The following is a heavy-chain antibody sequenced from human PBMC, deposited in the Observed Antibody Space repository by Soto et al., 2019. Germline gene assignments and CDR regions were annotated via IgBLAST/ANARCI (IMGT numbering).Heavy chain of an antibody. D-gene: IGHD6-6*01. CDR3: AQERSSSSSFYYGMDV. CDR1: TFTFSTYG. CDR2: ISYDGSSK. V-gene: IGHV3-30*18. J-gene: IGHJ6*02. Sequence: QVQLVESGGGVVQPGRSLRLSCAASTFTFSTYGMHWVRQAPGKGLEWVAHISYDGSSKDYADSVKGRFTISRDNSKKTLYMQMNSLRAEDTAVYYCAQERSSSSSFYYGMDVWGQGTTVTVSS.